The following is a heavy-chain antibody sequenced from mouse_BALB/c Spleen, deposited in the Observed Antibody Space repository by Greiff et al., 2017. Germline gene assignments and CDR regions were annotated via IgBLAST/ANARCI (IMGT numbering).Heavy chain of an antibody. Sequence: EVQLVESGPSLVKPSQTLSLTCSVTGDSITSCYWNWIRKFPGNKLEYMGYISYSGSTYYNPSLKSRISITRDTSKNQYYLQLNSVTTEDTATYYCANGNYERFAYWGQGTLVTVSA. J-gene: IGHJ3*01. CDR2: ISYSGST. CDR3: ANGNYERFAY. CDR1: GDSITSCY. V-gene: IGHV3-8*02. D-gene: IGHD2-1*01.